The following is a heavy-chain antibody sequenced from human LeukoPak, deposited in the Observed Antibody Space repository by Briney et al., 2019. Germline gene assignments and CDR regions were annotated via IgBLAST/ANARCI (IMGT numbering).Heavy chain of an antibody. Sequence: SETLSHTRTLSLGSIRSYYWSSIWQPARRGVWWIGRIYTSGSTNYNPSLKSRVTMSVDTSKNQFYLKLSSVTAADTAVYYCARGGGYDYSGFDYWGQGTLVTVSS. CDR3: ARGGGYDYSGFDY. D-gene: IGHD5-12*01. V-gene: IGHV4-4*07. CDR1: LGSIRSYY. J-gene: IGHJ4*02. CDR2: IYTSGST.